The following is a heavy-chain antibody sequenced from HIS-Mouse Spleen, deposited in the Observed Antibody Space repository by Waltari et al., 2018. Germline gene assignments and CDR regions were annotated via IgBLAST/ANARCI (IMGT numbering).Heavy chain of an antibody. D-gene: IGHD6-13*01. Sequence: QLQLQESGPGLVKPSETLSLTCTVSGGSISSSSYYWGWIRQPPGKGLEWIGRIYYSGSTCYNPVLKSRVTRSVDTSKNQFSLKLSSVTAADTAVYYCAREIPYSSSWYDWYFDLWGRGTLVTVSS. CDR3: AREIPYSSSWYDWYFDL. V-gene: IGHV4-39*07. J-gene: IGHJ2*01. CDR1: GGSISSSSYY. CDR2: IYYSGST.